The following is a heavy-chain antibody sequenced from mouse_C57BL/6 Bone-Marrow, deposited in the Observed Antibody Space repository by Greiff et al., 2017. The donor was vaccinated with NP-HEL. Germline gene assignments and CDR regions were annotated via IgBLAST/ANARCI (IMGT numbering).Heavy chain of an antibody. V-gene: IGHV1-81*01. CDR2: IYPRSGNT. CDR1: GYTFTSYG. CDR3: ARPLLLRYPLFAY. D-gene: IGHD1-1*01. J-gene: IGHJ3*01. Sequence: VKLVESGAELARPGASVKLSCKASGYTFTSYGISWVKQRTGQGLEWIGEIYPRSGNTYYNEKFKGKATLTADKSSSTAYMELRSLTSEDSAVYFCARPLLLRYPLFAYWGQGTLVTVSA.